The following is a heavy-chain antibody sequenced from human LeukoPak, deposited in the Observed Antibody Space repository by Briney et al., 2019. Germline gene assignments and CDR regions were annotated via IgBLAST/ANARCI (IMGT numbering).Heavy chain of an antibody. D-gene: IGHD4-17*01. Sequence: GASVKVSCKASGYTFTSYGLNWVRQAPGQGLEWMGWSNTNTGNPTYAQGFTGRFVFSLDTSVSTPYLQISSLKAEDTAVYYCARSVTPQYFQHWGQGTLVTVSS. V-gene: IGHV7-4-1*02. CDR2: SNTNTGNP. CDR1: GYTFTSYG. J-gene: IGHJ1*01. CDR3: ARSVTPQYFQH.